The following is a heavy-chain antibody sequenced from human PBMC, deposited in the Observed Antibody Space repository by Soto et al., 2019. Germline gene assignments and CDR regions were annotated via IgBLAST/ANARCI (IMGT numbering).Heavy chain of an antibody. CDR1: GFTFSNAW. CDR2: IKSKTDGGTT. J-gene: IGHJ6*02. Sequence: GGSLRLSCAASGFTFSNAWMNWVRQAPGKGLEWVGRIKSKTDGGTTDYAAPVKGRFTISRDDSKNTLYLQMNSLKTEDTAVYYCTTDPLQWLVPYYYYYYGMDVWGQGTTVTVSS. V-gene: IGHV3-15*07. CDR3: TTDPLQWLVPYYYYYYGMDV. D-gene: IGHD6-19*01.